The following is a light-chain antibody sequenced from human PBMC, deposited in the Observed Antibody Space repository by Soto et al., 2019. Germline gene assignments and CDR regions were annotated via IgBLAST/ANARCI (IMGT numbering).Light chain of an antibody. V-gene: IGKV1-5*03. Sequence: DIHMTQSPSTLSASVGDRVTITCRASQSISIWLAWYPQKPGKAPNLLIYKTSSLETGVPSRFSGSGSGTEFTLTISSLQPDDFATYYCQHYNDYSCTFGQGTKVEVK. CDR3: QHYNDYSCT. J-gene: IGKJ1*01. CDR2: KTS. CDR1: QSISIW.